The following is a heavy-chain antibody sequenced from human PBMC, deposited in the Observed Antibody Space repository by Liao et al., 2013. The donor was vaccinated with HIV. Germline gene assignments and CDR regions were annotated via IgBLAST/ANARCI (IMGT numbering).Heavy chain of an antibody. J-gene: IGHJ4*02. Sequence: QVQLQESGPGLVKPSETLSLTCSVSDGSIGTYFWSWIRQPAGKGLEWIGRVYAGGRVDYNPSLKSRVTISVDTSKNQFSLKLSSVTAADTAVYYCTRERTYYYDSSGYYYFDYWGQGTLVTVSS. CDR2: VYAGGRV. CDR1: DGSIGTYF. D-gene: IGHD3-22*01. V-gene: IGHV4-4*07. CDR3: TRERTYYYDSSGYYYFDY.